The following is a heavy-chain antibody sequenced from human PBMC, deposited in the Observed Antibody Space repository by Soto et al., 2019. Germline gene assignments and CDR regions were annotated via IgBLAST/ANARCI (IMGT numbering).Heavy chain of an antibody. Sequence: VASVKVSCKASGYTFTNYYIHWVRQAPGQGLEWMAIINPNGGSTNYAQKFQGRVTLARDTFTSTVYMELSSLRGEDTAVYYCAKDRYGSGSYYFDYWGQGTLVTVSS. J-gene: IGHJ4*02. CDR3: AKDRYGSGSYYFDY. D-gene: IGHD3-10*01. V-gene: IGHV1-46*01. CDR1: GYTFTNYY. CDR2: INPNGGST.